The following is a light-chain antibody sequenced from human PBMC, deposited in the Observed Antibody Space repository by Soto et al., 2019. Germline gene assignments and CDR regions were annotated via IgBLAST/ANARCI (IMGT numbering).Light chain of an antibody. CDR1: SSDVGSYNL. J-gene: IGLJ2*01. Sequence: QSALTQPASVSGSPEQSITISCTGTSSDVGSYNLVSWYQHHPGKAPKLIIYEVSKRPSGISNRFSGSKSGNTASLTISGLQAEDEADYYCCSYAGRNTYVVFGGGTKLTVL. CDR3: CSYAGRNTYVV. CDR2: EVS. V-gene: IGLV2-23*02.